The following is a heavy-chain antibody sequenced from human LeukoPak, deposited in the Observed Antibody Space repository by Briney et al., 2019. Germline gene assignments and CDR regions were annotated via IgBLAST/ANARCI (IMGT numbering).Heavy chain of an antibody. CDR1: GFTFSSYG. CDR2: ISYDGSNK. Sequence: GGSLRLSCAASGFTFSSYGMHWVRQAPGKGLEWVAVISYDGSNKYYADSVKGRFTISRDNSKNTLYLQMNSLRSDDTAVYYCARGLLTARARDAFDIWGQGTMVTVSS. J-gene: IGHJ3*02. V-gene: IGHV3-30*03. D-gene: IGHD7-27*01. CDR3: ARGLLTARARDAFDI.